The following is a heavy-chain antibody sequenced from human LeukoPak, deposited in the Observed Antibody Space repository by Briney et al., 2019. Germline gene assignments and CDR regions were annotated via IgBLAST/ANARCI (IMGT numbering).Heavy chain of an antibody. V-gene: IGHV3-23*01. CDR2: ISHTSEYT. J-gene: IGHJ4*02. D-gene: IGHD3-10*01. Sequence: GGSLRLPCAASGFTFSSYTMSWVRQAPGKGLEWVSAISHTSEYTYHADSVKGRFTISRDNSKNTLYLQMNSLRAEDTAMYYCAKGSSAGRPYYFDYWGQGTLVTVSS. CDR3: AKGSSAGRPYYFDY. CDR1: GFTFSSYT.